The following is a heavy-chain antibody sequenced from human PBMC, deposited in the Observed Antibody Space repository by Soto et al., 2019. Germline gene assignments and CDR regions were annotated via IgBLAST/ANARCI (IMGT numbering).Heavy chain of an antibody. D-gene: IGHD2-2*01. CDR2: INAGNGNT. J-gene: IGHJ6*03. CDR1: GYTFTNYA. CDR3: ARGHLAVVPVASWFYYMDV. Sequence: QVQLVQSGAEVEKPGASVKVSCKASGYTFTNYAVHWVRQAPGQRLEWMGCINAGNGNTRYSQKFQGRVTITRDTPARTVYMELSSLRSEDTAVYYCARGHLAVVPVASWFYYMDVWGKGTTVTVSS. V-gene: IGHV1-3*01.